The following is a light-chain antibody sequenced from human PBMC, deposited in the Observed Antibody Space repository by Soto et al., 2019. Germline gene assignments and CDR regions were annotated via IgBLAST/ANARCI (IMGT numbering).Light chain of an antibody. CDR2: AAS. CDR1: QGISSF. V-gene: IGKV1-9*01. CDR3: QHLKCYTLT. Sequence: DIQLTQSPSFLSASVGDRVTITCRASQGISSFLAWYQQTPGKDPKLLIYAASTLQSGVPSRFSGSGSVTEFKLTISSLQPEDVATDECQHLKCYTLTFGGGTKVEIK. J-gene: IGKJ4*01.